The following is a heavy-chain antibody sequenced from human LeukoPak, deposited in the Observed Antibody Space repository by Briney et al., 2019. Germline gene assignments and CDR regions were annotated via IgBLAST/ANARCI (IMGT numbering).Heavy chain of an antibody. D-gene: IGHD2-2*02. CDR3: ARESQYTLGYYMDV. V-gene: IGHV4-4*07. CDR1: GGSISSYY. J-gene: IGHJ6*03. CDR2: IYTSGST. Sequence: SETLSLTCTVSGGSISSYYWSWIRQPAGKGLEWIGRIYTSGSTNYNPSLKSRVTMSVDTPKNQFSLKLSSVTAADTAVYYCARESQYTLGYYMDVWGKGTTVTVSS.